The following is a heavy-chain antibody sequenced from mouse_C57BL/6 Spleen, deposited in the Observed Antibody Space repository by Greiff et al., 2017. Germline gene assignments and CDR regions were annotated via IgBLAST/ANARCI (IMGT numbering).Heavy chain of an antibody. Sequence: EVHLVESGPELVKPGASVKISCKASGYSFTDYNMNWVKQSNGKSLVWIGVINPNYGTTSYNQKFKGKATLTVDKSSSTAYMQLNSLTSEDSAVYYGARWYYAMDYWGQGTSVTVSS. CDR3: ARWYYAMDY. CDR1: GYSFTDYN. V-gene: IGHV1-39*01. J-gene: IGHJ4*01. CDR2: INPNYGTT.